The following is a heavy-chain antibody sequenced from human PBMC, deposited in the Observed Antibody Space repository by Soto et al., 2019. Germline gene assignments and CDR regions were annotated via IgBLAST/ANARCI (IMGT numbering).Heavy chain of an antibody. J-gene: IGHJ4*02. Sequence: PGGSLRLSCAASGFTFSNYAMSWVRQAPGKGLEWVSVISGSGGITYYADSVNGRFTISRDNSKDTLYLQMNSLRAEDTAVYYCAKDLGVGNMKVVVWDFEYRGQGTLVTVSS. CDR2: ISGSGGIT. CDR3: AKDLGVGNMKVVVWDFEY. CDR1: GFTFSNYA. V-gene: IGHV3-23*01. D-gene: IGHD3-22*01.